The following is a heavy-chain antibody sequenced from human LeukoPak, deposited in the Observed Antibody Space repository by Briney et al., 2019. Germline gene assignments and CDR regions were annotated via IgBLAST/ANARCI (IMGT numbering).Heavy chain of an antibody. V-gene: IGHV3-48*03. D-gene: IGHD5-12*01. CDR3: ATKGGLAD. J-gene: IGHJ4*02. CDR2: ISSTGSAI. Sequence: GGSLRLSCAASGFSFSSYEMNWVRQAPGKGLEWISYISSTGSAILYADSVKGRFTISRDNDKNSLYLQMNSLRAEDTAFYYCATKGGLADWGQGTLVTVSS. CDR1: GFSFSSYE.